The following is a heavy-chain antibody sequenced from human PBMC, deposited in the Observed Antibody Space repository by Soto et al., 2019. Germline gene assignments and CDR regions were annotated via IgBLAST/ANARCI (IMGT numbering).Heavy chain of an antibody. CDR1: GGTFSSYA. V-gene: IGHV1-69*12. J-gene: IGHJ2*01. CDR3: ARAYCGGDCYSYWYFDL. CDR2: IIPIFGTA. Sequence: QVQLVQSGAEVKKPGSSVKVSCKASGGTFSSYAISWVRQAPGQGLEWMGGIIPIFGTANYAQKFQGRVTITADESTSTAYMERSSLRSEDTAVYYCARAYCGGDCYSYWYFDLWGRGTLVTVSS. D-gene: IGHD2-21*02.